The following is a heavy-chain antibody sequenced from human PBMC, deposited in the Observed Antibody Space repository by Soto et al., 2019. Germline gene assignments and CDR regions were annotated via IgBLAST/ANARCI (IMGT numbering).Heavy chain of an antibody. CDR2: IIPILGIA. V-gene: IGHV1-69*08. CDR1: GGTFSSYT. CDR3: ARDPDTRSFDI. J-gene: IGHJ3*02. Sequence: QVQLVQSGAEAKKPGSSVKVSCKASGGTFSSYTISWVRQAPGQGLEWMGRIIPILGIANYAQKFQGRVTITADKSTSTAYMELSSLRSEDTAVYYCARDPDTRSFDIWGQGTMVTVSS.